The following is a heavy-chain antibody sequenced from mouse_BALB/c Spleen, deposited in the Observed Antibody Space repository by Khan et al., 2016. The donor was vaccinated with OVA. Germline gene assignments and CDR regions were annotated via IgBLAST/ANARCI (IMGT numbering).Heavy chain of an antibody. CDR1: GYIFTDYV. D-gene: IGHD1-1*02. CDR3: AKNYASWVAY. Sequence: QVQLQQSGPELVKPGASVKMSCKASGYIFTDYVINWVKQRTGQGLEWIGEIYPESGTTYYNEKFKGKATLTADKSSNTAYMQLSSLTSEDSAVYFCAKNYASWVAYWGQGTLVTVS. V-gene: IGHV1-77*01. CDR2: IYPESGTT. J-gene: IGHJ3*01.